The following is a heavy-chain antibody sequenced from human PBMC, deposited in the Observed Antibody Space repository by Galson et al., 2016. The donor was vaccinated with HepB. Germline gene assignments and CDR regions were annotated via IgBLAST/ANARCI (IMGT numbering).Heavy chain of an antibody. V-gene: IGHV3-23*01. CDR1: GFTFSSYA. CDR3: EGQYSSTWASFDY. Sequence: SLRLSCAASGFTFSSYALSWVRQAPGKGLEWVSAVSGSDDYSTYYADSVKGRFTISRDNSKSTMYLQMKSLTVEDTALYYCEGQYSSTWASFDYWGQGTMVTVSS. J-gene: IGHJ4*02. CDR2: VSGSDDYST. D-gene: IGHD6-13*01.